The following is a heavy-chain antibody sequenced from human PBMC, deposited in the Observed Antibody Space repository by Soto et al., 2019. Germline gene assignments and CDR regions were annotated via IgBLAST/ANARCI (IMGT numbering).Heavy chain of an antibody. CDR2: IYYSGST. Sequence: NPSETLSLTCTVSGGSISSGDYYWSWIRQPPGKGLEWIGYIYYSGSTYYNPSLKSRVTISVDTSKNQFSLKLSSVTAADTAVYYCARDMITFGGVIGVYYYGMDVWGQGTTVTVSS. V-gene: IGHV4-30-4*01. J-gene: IGHJ6*02. D-gene: IGHD3-16*02. CDR3: ARDMITFGGVIGVYYYGMDV. CDR1: GGSISSGDYY.